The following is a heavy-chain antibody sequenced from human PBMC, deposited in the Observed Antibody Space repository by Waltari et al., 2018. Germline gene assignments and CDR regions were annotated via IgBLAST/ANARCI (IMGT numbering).Heavy chain of an antibody. V-gene: IGHV1-69*01. J-gene: IGHJ3*02. D-gene: IGHD3-22*01. CDR2: IIPIFGTA. CDR3: ARGRSGLSIIGDAFDI. Sequence: QVQLVQSGAEVKKPGSSVKVSCKASGGTFSSYAISWVRQAPGQGLEWMGGIIPIFGTANYAQKFQGRVTITADESTSTAYMELSSLRSEDTAVYYCARGRSGLSIIGDAFDIWGQGTMVTVSS. CDR1: GGTFSSYA.